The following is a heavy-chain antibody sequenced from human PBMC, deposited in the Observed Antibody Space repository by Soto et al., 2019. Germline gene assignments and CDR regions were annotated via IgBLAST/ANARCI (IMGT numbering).Heavy chain of an antibody. V-gene: IGHV3-30*18. J-gene: IGHJ6*02. CDR2: ITYDGTNK. CDR3: AKGDQWHTSQYYYYGMDV. D-gene: IGHD1-26*01. CDR1: GFTFSTYG. Sequence: PGGSLRLSCAASGFTFSTYGMHWVRQAPGKGLEWVAVITYDGTNKYYADSVKGRFTISRDNSENTLSLQMNSLRVEDTALYYCAKGDQWHTSQYYYYGMDVWGQGTTVTVSS.